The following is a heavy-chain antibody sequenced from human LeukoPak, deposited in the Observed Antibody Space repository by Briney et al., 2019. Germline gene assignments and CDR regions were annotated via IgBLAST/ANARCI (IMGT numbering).Heavy chain of an antibody. CDR3: ARSGNYDILTGYYNY. J-gene: IGHJ4*02. CDR2: INWNGGST. CDR1: GFTFDDYG. D-gene: IGHD3-9*01. Sequence: GGSLRLSCAASGFTFDDYGMSWVRQAPGKGLEWVSGINWNGGSTGYADSVKGRFTISGDNAKNSLYLQMNSLRAEDTALYYCARSGNYDILTGYYNYWGQGTLVTVSS. V-gene: IGHV3-20*04.